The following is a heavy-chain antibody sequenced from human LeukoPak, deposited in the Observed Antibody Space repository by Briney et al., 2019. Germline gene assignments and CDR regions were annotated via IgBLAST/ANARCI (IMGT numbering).Heavy chain of an antibody. J-gene: IGHJ4*02. CDR2: ISGYNGNT. CDR3: AREGGGTPYYFDS. D-gene: IGHD1-14*01. CDR1: GYSFTSYG. Sequence: ASVKVSCKASGYSFTSYGLSWVRQAPGQGLEWMGWISGYNGNTNYVQKLQGRATMTTDTSTSTAYMELRSLRSDDTAVYYCAREGGGTPYYFDSWGQGTLVTVSS. V-gene: IGHV1-18*01.